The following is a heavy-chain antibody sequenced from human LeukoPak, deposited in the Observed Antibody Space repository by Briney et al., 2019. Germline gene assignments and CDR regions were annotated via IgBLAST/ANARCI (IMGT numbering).Heavy chain of an antibody. D-gene: IGHD6-6*01. V-gene: IGHV3-23*01. Sequence: GGSLRLSCAASGVTFSSYAMSWVRQPPGKGLEWVSGISGSGDNTYYADSVKGRFTISRDNSKKTLYLHLNSLRVEDAAVYYCAKQAWSSSPRGRFDPWGQGTLVTVSS. J-gene: IGHJ5*02. CDR2: ISGSGDNT. CDR1: GVTFSSYA. CDR3: AKQAWSSSPRGRFDP.